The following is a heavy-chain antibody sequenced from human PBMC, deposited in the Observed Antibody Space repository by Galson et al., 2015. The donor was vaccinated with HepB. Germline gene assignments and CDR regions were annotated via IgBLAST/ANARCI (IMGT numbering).Heavy chain of an antibody. CDR3: ARDRYFDSGNYAF. V-gene: IGHV7-4-1*02. CDR2: ISTNTGNP. J-gene: IGHJ4*02. Sequence: SVKVSCKASGYTFNNYAINWVRQAPGQGPEWMGWISTNTGNPSYAQGFTGRFVFSLDTSVSTAYLQINNLEAEDTAVYYCARDRYFDSGNYAFWGQGTLVTVSS. CDR1: GYTFNNYA. D-gene: IGHD3-9*01.